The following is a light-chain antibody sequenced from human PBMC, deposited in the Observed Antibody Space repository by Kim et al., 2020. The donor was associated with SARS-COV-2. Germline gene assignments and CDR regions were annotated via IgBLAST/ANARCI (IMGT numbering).Light chain of an antibody. CDR3: QIRGN. Sequence: EIVLTQSPATLSLSPGERATLSCRASQSVSTSLGWYQQKPGQAPRLLVYDASSRATGIPARFSGSGSGTDFTLTISSLEPEDFAVYYCQIRGNFGGGTKVDIK. CDR2: DAS. V-gene: IGKV3-11*01. J-gene: IGKJ4*01. CDR1: QSVSTS.